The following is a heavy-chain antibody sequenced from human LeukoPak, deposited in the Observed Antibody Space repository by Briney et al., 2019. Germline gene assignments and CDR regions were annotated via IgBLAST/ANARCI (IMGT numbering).Heavy chain of an antibody. CDR2: INPNSGGT. J-gene: IGHJ5*02. Sequence: ASVKVSCKAYGYTFTGYYMHWVRQAPGQGLEWMGWINPNSGGTNYAQKFQGRVTMTRDTSISTAYMELSRLRSDDTAVYYCARGEEQLALYNWFDPWGQGTLVTVSS. D-gene: IGHD6-13*01. CDR1: GYTFTGYY. V-gene: IGHV1-2*02. CDR3: ARGEEQLALYNWFDP.